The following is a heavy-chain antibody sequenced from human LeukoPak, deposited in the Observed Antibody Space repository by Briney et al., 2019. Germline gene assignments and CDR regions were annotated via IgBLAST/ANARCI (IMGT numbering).Heavy chain of an antibody. CDR3: ARGSVGPDC. V-gene: IGHV3-74*01. D-gene: IGHD1-26*01. Sequence: GGSLRLSCAASGFTFSSYWMHWVRQPPGKGLVWVSRINSDGTATRYADSVKGRFTISRENAKNTLYLQMNSLRAEDTAVYYCARGSVGPDCWGQGTLVTVSS. J-gene: IGHJ4*02. CDR2: INSDGTAT. CDR1: GFTFSSYW.